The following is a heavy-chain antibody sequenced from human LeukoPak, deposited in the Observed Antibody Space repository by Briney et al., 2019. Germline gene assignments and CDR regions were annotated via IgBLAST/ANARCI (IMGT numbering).Heavy chain of an antibody. V-gene: IGHV5-51*01. CDR2: MSPGGSDT. Sequence: GESLKISCKASGYSFTTYWIGWVRQMPGKGLDWMGSMSPGGSDTKYSPSFQGQVTISADESISTAYLQWRRLRASDSAMYYCARHGGYGDYADAFDLWGQGTVVTVST. J-gene: IGHJ3*01. D-gene: IGHD4-17*01. CDR1: GYSFTTYW. CDR3: ARHGGYGDYADAFDL.